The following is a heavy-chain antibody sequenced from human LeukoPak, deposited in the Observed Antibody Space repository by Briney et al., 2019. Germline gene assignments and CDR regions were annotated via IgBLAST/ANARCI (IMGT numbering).Heavy chain of an antibody. CDR1: GGSISSGSYY. Sequence: SETLSLTCTVSGGSISSGSYYWSWIRQPAGKGLEWIGRIYTSGSTNYNPSLKSRVTISVDTSKNQFSLKLSSVTAADTAVYYCARVPLWFGEPIPDYWGQGTLVTVSS. CDR2: IYTSGST. J-gene: IGHJ4*02. V-gene: IGHV4-61*02. D-gene: IGHD3-10*01. CDR3: ARVPLWFGEPIPDY.